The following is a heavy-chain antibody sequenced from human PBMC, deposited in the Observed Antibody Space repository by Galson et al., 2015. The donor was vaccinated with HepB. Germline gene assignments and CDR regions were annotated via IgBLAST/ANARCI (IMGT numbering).Heavy chain of an antibody. D-gene: IGHD3-10*01. CDR1: GITFSDYW. Sequence: SLRLSCAASGITFSDYWMHWVRQATGKGLEWVANIKQDGSEKYYVDSVKGRFTISRDNAKNSLYLQMNSLRDEDTAVYYCARCYNIMVRGVIIPELDYWGQGTLVTVSS. J-gene: IGHJ4*02. V-gene: IGHV3-7*01. CDR2: IKQDGSEK. CDR3: ARCYNIMVRGVIIPELDY.